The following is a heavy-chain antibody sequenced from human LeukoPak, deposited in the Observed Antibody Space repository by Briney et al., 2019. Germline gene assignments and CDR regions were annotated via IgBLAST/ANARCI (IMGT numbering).Heavy chain of an antibody. D-gene: IGHD4-17*01. V-gene: IGHV1-2*02. CDR1: GYTFTDYY. CDR3: AREMNYDDYRTSDY. Sequence: ASVKVSCKASGYTFTDYYMHWVRQAPGQGFEWMGRIDSNSGGTNYAQNFQGRVTMTRDTSISTVYMELISLRSDDTAVYYCAREMNYDDYRTSDYWGQGTLVTVSS. J-gene: IGHJ4*02. CDR2: IDSNSGGT.